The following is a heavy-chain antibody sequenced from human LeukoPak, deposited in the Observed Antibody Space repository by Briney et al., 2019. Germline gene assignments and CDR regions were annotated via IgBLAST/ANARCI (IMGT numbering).Heavy chain of an antibody. CDR2: INSDGSST. CDR1: GFTFSSYW. V-gene: IGHV3-74*03. D-gene: IGHD5-12*01. Sequence: GGSLRLSCAASGFTFSSYWMHWVRQTPGKGLLWVSRINSDGSSTTYADSVKGRFTISRDNAKNTLYLQMNSLRAEDTAVYYCARRARGNRNSGYPEFWGKGTLVTVSS. CDR3: ARRARGNRNSGYPEF. J-gene: IGHJ4*02.